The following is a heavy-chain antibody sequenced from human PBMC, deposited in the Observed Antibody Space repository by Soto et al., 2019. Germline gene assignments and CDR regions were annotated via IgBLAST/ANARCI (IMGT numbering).Heavy chain of an antibody. V-gene: IGHV4-31*03. Sequence: TLSLTCTVPGGSVSSVGYYWSWIRQHPGKGLEWIGYITYSGNTYYNPSLESRVTMSADTSKNQFSLKLSSVTAADTAVYFCARGGSCTNGVCSVFDYWGQGTLVTVSS. J-gene: IGHJ4*02. CDR2: ITYSGNT. D-gene: IGHD2-8*01. CDR1: GGSVSSVGYY. CDR3: ARGGSCTNGVCSVFDY.